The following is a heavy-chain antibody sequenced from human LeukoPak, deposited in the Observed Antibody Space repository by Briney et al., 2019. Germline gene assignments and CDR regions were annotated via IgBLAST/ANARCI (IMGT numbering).Heavy chain of an antibody. J-gene: IGHJ3*02. V-gene: IGHV3-66*01. Sequence: GGSLRLSCAASGFTVSSNYMSWVRQAPGKGLEWVSVIYSGGSTYYADSVKGRFTTSRDNSKNTLYLQMNSLRAEDTAVYYCARISYYDILTGYYFGAFDIWGQGTMVTVSS. CDR3: ARISYYDILTGYYFGAFDI. D-gene: IGHD3-9*01. CDR2: IYSGGST. CDR1: GFTVSSNY.